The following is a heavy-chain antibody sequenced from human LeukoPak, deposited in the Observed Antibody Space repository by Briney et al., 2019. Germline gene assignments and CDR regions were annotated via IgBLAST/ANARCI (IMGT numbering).Heavy chain of an antibody. D-gene: IGHD2-15*01. J-gene: IGHJ3*02. CDR3: ARGGDAFDI. V-gene: IGHV3-53*01. Sequence: GGSLRLSCAASDLPVSINYMTWVRQAPGKGLEWVSVIYSGGTTFYADSVKGRFTISRDNSKNTLYLQMTSLRAEDTAVYYCARGGDAFDIWGQGTMVSVSS. CDR1: DLPVSINY. CDR2: IYSGGTT.